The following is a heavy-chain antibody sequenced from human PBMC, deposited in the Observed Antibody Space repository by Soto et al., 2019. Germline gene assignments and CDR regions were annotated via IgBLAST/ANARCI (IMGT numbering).Heavy chain of an antibody. J-gene: IGHJ6*02. CDR3: ARHSTGVAARPTGAYYYYYYGMDV. CDR1: GGSISSSSYY. CDR2: IYYSGST. D-gene: IGHD6-6*01. Sequence: QLQLQESGPGLVKPSETLSLTCTVSGGSISSSSYYWGWIRQPPGKGLEWIGSIYYSGSTYYNPSLKSRVTISVDTSKNQFSLKLSSVTAADTAVYYCARHSTGVAARPTGAYYYYYYGMDVWGQGTTVTVSS. V-gene: IGHV4-39*01.